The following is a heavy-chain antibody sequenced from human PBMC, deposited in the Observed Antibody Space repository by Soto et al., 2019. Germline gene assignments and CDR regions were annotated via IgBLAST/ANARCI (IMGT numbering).Heavy chain of an antibody. Sequence: QVQLVQSGAEVKKPGSSVKVSCKAAGGTFSSYAISWVRHAPGQGLEWMGGIIPIFGTANYAQKFQGRVTITADESTSTAYMELSRLRSEDTAVYYCARDAVPGYGDYTLDYWGQGTLVTVSS. CDR3: ARDAVPGYGDYTLDY. V-gene: IGHV1-69*12. J-gene: IGHJ4*02. D-gene: IGHD4-17*01. CDR2: IIPIFGTA. CDR1: GGTFSSYA.